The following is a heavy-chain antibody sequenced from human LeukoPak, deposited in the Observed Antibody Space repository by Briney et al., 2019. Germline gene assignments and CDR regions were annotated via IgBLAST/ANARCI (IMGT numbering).Heavy chain of an antibody. CDR3: ASVGQQQGTYCFDY. Sequence: ASVKVSCKASGYTFTSYDINWVRQATGQGLEWMGWMNPNSGNTGYAQKFQGRVTMTRNTSISTAYMELSSLRSEDTAVYYCASVGQQQGTYCFDYWGQGTLVTVSS. J-gene: IGHJ4*02. V-gene: IGHV1-8*01. CDR1: GYTFTSYD. CDR2: MNPNSGNT. D-gene: IGHD6-13*01.